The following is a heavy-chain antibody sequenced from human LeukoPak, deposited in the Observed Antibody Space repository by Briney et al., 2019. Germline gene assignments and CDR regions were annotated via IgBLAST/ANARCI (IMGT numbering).Heavy chain of an antibody. V-gene: IGHV1-18*01. CDR2: ISAYNGNA. Sequence: ASVKVSCKASGYTFTSYGISWVRQAPGQGLEWMGWISAYNGNANYAQKLQGRVTMTTDTSTSTAYMELRSLRSDDTAVYYCARPATYGSGSYYILWGQGTLVTVSS. J-gene: IGHJ4*02. D-gene: IGHD3-10*01. CDR3: ARPATYGSGSYYIL. CDR1: GYTFTSYG.